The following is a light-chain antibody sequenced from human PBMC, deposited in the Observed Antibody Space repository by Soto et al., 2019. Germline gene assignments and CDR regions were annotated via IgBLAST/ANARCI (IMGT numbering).Light chain of an antibody. Sequence: QSALTQPASVSGSPGQSITISCTGTSSDVGGYNYVYWYQQHPRKAPKLMIYDVSNRPSGVSNRFSGSKSGNTASLTISGLQAEDEADYYCSSYTSSSVVFGGGTKVTVL. J-gene: IGLJ2*01. CDR3: SSYTSSSVV. CDR1: SSDVGGYNY. CDR2: DVS. V-gene: IGLV2-14*01.